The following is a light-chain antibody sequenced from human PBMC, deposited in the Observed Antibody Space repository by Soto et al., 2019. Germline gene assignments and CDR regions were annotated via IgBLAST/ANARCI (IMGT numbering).Light chain of an antibody. CDR3: ATWDDSLSGWV. Sequence: QSVLTQPPSASGTPGQRVSISCSGSDSNIGDNAVNWFQQLPGTAPKLLIYSNRQRPSGVPDRFSGSKSGTSASLAVSGLRSEDEADYYCATWDDSLSGWVFGGGTKLTVL. CDR2: SNR. J-gene: IGLJ3*02. CDR1: DSNIGDNA. V-gene: IGLV1-47*02.